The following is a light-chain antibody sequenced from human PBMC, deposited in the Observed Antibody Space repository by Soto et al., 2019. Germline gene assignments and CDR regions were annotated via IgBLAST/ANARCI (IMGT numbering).Light chain of an antibody. Sequence: EIVLTQSPATLSSSPGERATLSCRASQSVSSYLAWYQQKPGQAPRLLIYAASNRATGIPARFSGSGSGTDFTLTISSLEPEDFAVYYCLQRSSWPRTFGQGTKLDIK. CDR2: AAS. J-gene: IGKJ1*01. CDR1: QSVSSY. V-gene: IGKV3-11*01. CDR3: LQRSSWPRT.